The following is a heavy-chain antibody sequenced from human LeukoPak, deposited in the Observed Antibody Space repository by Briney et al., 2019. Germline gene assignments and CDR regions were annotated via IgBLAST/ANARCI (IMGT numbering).Heavy chain of an antibody. CDR2: ISSSGSDI. Sequence: GGSLRLSCAASGFTFSDYYMGWIRQAPQKGLEWISYISSSGSDIYYAGSMKGRFTTSRDNAKISLYLQMNSLRAEDTAVYYCARGFYGGNPLDALDIWAKGQWSPSLQ. D-gene: IGHD4-23*01. V-gene: IGHV3-11*01. J-gene: IGHJ3*02. CDR3: ARGFYGGNPLDALDI. CDR1: GFTFSDYY.